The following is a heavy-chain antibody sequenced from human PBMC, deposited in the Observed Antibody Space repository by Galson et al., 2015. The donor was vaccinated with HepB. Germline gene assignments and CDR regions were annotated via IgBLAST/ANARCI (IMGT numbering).Heavy chain of an antibody. Sequence: SLRLSCAASGFTFSPYWMSWVRQAPGKGLEWVATINQDETKKYYMDSLKGRFTISRDNAKNSLYLQMNSLRAEDTAVYYCARDADNSSSAFDYWGQGTLVTVSS. CDR2: INQDETKK. D-gene: IGHD6-6*01. CDR3: ARDADNSSSAFDY. CDR1: GFTFSPYW. V-gene: IGHV3-7*01. J-gene: IGHJ4*02.